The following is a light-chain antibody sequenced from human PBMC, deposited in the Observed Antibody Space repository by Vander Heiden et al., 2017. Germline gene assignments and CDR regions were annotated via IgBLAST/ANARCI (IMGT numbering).Light chain of an antibody. J-gene: IGLJ3*02. V-gene: IGLV1-40*01. Sequence: QSVLTQPPSVSGAPGQRVTISGTGSSSNIGATSDVHWYQQLPGTAPKLLIYVNNNRPSGVPDRFSGSKSGTSASLAITGLQAEDEADYYCQSYDNNLSAWVFGGGTKLTVL. CDR3: QSYDNNLSAWV. CDR2: VNN. CDR1: SSNIGATSD.